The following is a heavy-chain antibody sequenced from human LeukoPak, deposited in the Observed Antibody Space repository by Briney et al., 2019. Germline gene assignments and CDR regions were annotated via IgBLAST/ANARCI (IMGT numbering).Heavy chain of an antibody. CDR2: IYYSGST. D-gene: IGHD3-9*01. CDR3: ARDNPLLTGYYLDY. J-gene: IGHJ4*02. CDR1: GGSISSYY. V-gene: IGHV4-59*12. Sequence: SETLSLTCTVSGGSISSYYWSWIRQPPGKGLEWIGYIYYSGSTNYNPSLKSRVTMSVDTSKNQFSLKLSSVTAADTAVYYCARDNPLLTGYYLDYWGQGTLVTVSS.